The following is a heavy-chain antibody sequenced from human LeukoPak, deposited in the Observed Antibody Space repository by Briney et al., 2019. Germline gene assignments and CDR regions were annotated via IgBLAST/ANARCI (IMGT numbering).Heavy chain of an antibody. CDR1: GGSISSYY. CDR3: ARGFRGDNFDS. CDR2: IYYSGST. Sequence: SETLSLTCTVSGGSISSYYWSWIRQPPGKGLEWIGYIYYSGSTNYNSSLKSRVTISIDTSKNQFSLRLSSVTAADTAVYFCARGFRGDNFDSRGEGTLVTVSS. J-gene: IGHJ4*02. V-gene: IGHV4-59*12. D-gene: IGHD7-27*01.